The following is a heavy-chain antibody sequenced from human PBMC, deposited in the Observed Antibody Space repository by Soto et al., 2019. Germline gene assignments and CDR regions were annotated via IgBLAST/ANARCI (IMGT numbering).Heavy chain of an antibody. CDR1: GGSVSSGSYY. J-gene: IGHJ6*02. D-gene: IGHD3-16*01. V-gene: IGHV4-61*01. CDR2: IYYSGST. Sequence: QVQLQESGPGLVKPSETLSLTCTVSGGSVSSGSYYWSWIRQPPGKGLEWIGYIYYSGSTNYNPALKSRLTISVDPAKNQFSLKLSSVPAADTAVYYCARGGPFAFGARYYYYYGMDVWGQGTTVTVSS. CDR3: ARGGPFAFGARYYYYYGMDV.